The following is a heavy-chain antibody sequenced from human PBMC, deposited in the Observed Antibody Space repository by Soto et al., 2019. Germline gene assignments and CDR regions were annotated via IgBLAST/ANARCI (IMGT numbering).Heavy chain of an antibody. V-gene: IGHV3-23*01. J-gene: IGHJ4*02. CDR1: GFTFSRYV. D-gene: IGHD2-15*01. CDR3: AALLVAPTFDY. Sequence: EVQLLESGGGLVQPGGSLRLSCAASGFTFSRYVMTWVRQAPGTGVEWVSSITDSGGYTPYADSVKGRFTISRDNSKNPLYLQMNSLRAEDTAVYYCAALLVAPTFDYWGQGILVTVSS. CDR2: ITDSGGYT.